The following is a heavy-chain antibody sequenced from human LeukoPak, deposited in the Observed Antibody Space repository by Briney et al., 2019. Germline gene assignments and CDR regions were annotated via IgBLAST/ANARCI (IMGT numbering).Heavy chain of an antibody. CDR3: ARDRDGYNFVFDY. J-gene: IGHJ4*02. CDR1: GFHFNFHS. D-gene: IGHD5-24*01. V-gene: IGHV3-21*01. CDR2: ISSSSSYI. Sequence: GGSLRLSCTASGFHFNFHSMNWVRQAPGKGPEWVSSISSSSSYIYYADSVKGRFTISRDNAKNSLYLQMSSLRAEDTAVYYCARDRDGYNFVFDYWGQGTLVTVSS.